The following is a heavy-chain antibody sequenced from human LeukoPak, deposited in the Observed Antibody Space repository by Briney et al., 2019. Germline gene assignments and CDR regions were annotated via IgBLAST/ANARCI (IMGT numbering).Heavy chain of an antibody. D-gene: IGHD2-2*02. CDR1: GFTFGDYA. Sequence: GGSLRLSCTASGFTFGDYAMSWFRQAPGKGLEWVGFIASKLHGGTTEYAASVKGRFMISRDDSRSIAYLQMNSLKTEDTAVYYCTNIVVVPAAIGNYYYYGMDVWGQGTTVTVSS. CDR3: TNIVVVPAAIGNYYYYGMDV. V-gene: IGHV3-49*03. CDR2: IASKLHGGTT. J-gene: IGHJ6*02.